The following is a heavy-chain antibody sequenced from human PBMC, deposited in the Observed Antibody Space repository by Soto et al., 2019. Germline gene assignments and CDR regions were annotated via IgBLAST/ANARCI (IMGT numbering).Heavy chain of an antibody. Sequence: SVNVSCKASGGTFSSYAISWVRQAPGEGLEWMGAIIPIFGTSNYAQKFQGRVTITADKSTSTAYMELSSLRYEDTAVYYCAREGATIFGVVILCYYYGTEGSGNRKTVAASA. J-gene: IGHJ6*04. V-gene: IGHV1-69*06. CDR1: GGTFSSYA. CDR2: IIPIFGTS. CDR3: AREGATIFGVVILCYYYGTEG. D-gene: IGHD3-3*01.